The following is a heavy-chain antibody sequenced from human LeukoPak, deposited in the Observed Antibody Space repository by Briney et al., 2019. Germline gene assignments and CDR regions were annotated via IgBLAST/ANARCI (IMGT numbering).Heavy chain of an antibody. Sequence: ASVKVSCKASGYTFTSYNINWVRQATGQGLEWMGWMNPNSGHTGCAQKFQGRVTMTSNTSISTVYMELSSLRSEDTAVYYCTTIVYYYDSTGYYYYYYMDVWGKGTTVTISS. D-gene: IGHD3-22*01. CDR3: TTIVYYYDSTGYYYYYYMDV. CDR2: MNPNSGHT. J-gene: IGHJ6*03. CDR1: GYTFTSYN. V-gene: IGHV1-8*01.